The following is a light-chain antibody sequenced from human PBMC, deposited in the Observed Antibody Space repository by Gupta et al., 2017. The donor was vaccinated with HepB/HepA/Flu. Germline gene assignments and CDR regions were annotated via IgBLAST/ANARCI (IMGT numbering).Light chain of an antibody. V-gene: IGKV1-39*01. J-gene: IGKJ3*01. CDR2: AAY. Sequence: DIQMTHSPSSMSASVGDRVTITCRASQGISSYLNWYQQNPGKAPKLLIDAAYSLQSGVPSRFSGSGSGTDFTLTISSLQHEDFATYYWQQSYSTHTFGPGTKVDIK. CDR3: QQSYSTHT. CDR1: QGISSY.